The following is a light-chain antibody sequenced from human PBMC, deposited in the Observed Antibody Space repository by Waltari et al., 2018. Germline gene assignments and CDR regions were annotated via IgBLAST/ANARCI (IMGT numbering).Light chain of an antibody. CDR2: RAS. Sequence: DIQMTQSPSSLSASVGDSVTITCRASQGLSNSLAWFQQKPGKVPNLLIYRASTFESGVPSRFSGRGSGTEFTLTISSLQPEDVATYYCQKYNGDPPWTFGQGTKVEIK. CDR1: QGLSNS. CDR3: QKYNGDPPWT. J-gene: IGKJ1*01. V-gene: IGKV1-27*01.